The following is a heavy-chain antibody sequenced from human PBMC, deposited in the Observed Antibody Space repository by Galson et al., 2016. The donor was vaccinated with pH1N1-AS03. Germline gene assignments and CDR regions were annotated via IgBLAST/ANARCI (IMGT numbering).Heavy chain of an antibody. CDR2: INTDNGNT. CDR1: GYTFSSYA. CDR3: ARVSAAAWFDP. J-gene: IGHJ5*02. Sequence: SVKVSCQASGYTFSSYAMHWVRQAPGQRLEWMGWINTDNGNTKYSQKFQGRVTITRDTSASTAYMELNSLSSEDTAVYYCARVSAAAWFDPWGQGTLVTVSS. V-gene: IGHV1-3*04. D-gene: IGHD6-13*01.